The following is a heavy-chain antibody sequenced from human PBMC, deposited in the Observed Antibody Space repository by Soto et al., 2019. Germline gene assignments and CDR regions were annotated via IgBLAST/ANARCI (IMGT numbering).Heavy chain of an antibody. D-gene: IGHD2-21*02. CDR1: GGSISSGDYY. V-gene: IGHV4-30-4*01. J-gene: IGHJ3*02. Sequence: QVQLQESGPGLVKPSQTLSLTCTVSGGSISSGDYYWSWSRQPPGKGLESIGYIYYSGSTYYNPSLKSRVTISVDTSKNQFSLKLSSVTAADTAVYYCARWAVVVSGAFDIWGQGTMVTVSS. CDR3: ARWAVVVSGAFDI. CDR2: IYYSGST.